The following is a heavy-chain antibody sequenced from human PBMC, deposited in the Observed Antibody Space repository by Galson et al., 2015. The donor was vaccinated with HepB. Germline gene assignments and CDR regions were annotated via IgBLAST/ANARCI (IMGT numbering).Heavy chain of an antibody. D-gene: IGHD6-13*01. CDR1: GASISSRTYY. CDR2: VHSSGVT. Sequence: ETLSLTCSVSGASISSRTYYWVWIRQPPGKGLEWIGNVHSSGVTYYNPSLKSRVTISGDTAKNQFSLKLSSVTAADTAVYFCARVEQQLVSYWGQGTLVTVSS. V-gene: IGHV4-39*07. J-gene: IGHJ4*02. CDR3: ARVEQQLVSY.